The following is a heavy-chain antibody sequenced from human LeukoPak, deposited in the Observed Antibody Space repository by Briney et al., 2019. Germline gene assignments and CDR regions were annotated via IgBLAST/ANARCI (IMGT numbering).Heavy chain of an antibody. CDR3: ARVDDNGDYVPGY. J-gene: IGHJ4*02. Sequence: GGSLRLSCAASGFTFSSYWMHWVRQAPGKGLVWVSRINSDGSSTSYAGSVKGRFTISRDNAKNTLYLQMNSLRAEDTAVYYCARVDDNGDYVPGYWGQGALVTVSS. CDR1: GFTFSSYW. D-gene: IGHD4-17*01. CDR2: INSDGSST. V-gene: IGHV3-74*01.